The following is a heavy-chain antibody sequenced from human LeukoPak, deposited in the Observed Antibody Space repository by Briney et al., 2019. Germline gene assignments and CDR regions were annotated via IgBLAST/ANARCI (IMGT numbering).Heavy chain of an antibody. CDR3: ARRPINCIITNCYVDY. CDR2: MNPNSGDT. V-gene: IGHV1-2*02. CDR1: VYTFTNFY. J-gene: IGHJ4*02. Sequence: ASVKVSCKASVYTFTNFYIHWVRQAPGQGLEWMGWMNPNSGDTSYAREFQDRVTMTRDTSLSTAYLELSRLRSDDTAVYFCARRPINCIITNCYVDYWGQGTLVTVSS. D-gene: IGHD2-2*01.